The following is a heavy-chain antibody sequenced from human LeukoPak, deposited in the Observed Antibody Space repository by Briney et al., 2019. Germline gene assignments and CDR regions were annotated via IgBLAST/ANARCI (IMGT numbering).Heavy chain of an antibody. CDR1: GGSISGYY. Sequence: PSETLSLTCTVSGGSISGYYWSWIRQPPGKELEWIGYIYYSGSTNYNPSLKSRVTISVDTSKNQCSLQLSSVTAADTAVYYCTRGTVTTYYFDYWGQGTLVTVSS. CDR3: TRGTVTTYYFDY. CDR2: IYYSGST. D-gene: IGHD4-17*01. V-gene: IGHV4-59*01. J-gene: IGHJ4*02.